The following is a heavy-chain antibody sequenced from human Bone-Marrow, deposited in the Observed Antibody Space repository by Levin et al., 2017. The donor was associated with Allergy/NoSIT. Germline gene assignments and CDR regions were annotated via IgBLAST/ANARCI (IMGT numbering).Heavy chain of an antibody. CDR3: ARDLSFDY. CDR1: GFTISSHY. Sequence: GESLKISCAASGFTISSHYMSWVRQAPGKGLEWVSVIYSAANTYYAESVKGRFTISRDDSKNTLYLQMNSLRAEDTAVYYCARDLSFDYWGQGALVTVSS. CDR2: IYSAANT. J-gene: IGHJ4*02. V-gene: IGHV3-53*01.